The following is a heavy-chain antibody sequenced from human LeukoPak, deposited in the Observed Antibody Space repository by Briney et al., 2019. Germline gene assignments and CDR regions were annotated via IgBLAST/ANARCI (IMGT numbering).Heavy chain of an antibody. Sequence: SETLSLTCTVSGYSISSGDYWGWIRQPPEKGLEWIGSIYHSGSTYYNPSLKRRVTISVDTSKDQFSLKLSSVTAADTAVYYCARGSRGTVWFDPWGQGTLVTVSS. V-gene: IGHV4-38-2*02. CDR2: IYHSGST. CDR3: ARGSRGTVWFDP. D-gene: IGHD3-10*01. J-gene: IGHJ5*02. CDR1: GYSISSGDY.